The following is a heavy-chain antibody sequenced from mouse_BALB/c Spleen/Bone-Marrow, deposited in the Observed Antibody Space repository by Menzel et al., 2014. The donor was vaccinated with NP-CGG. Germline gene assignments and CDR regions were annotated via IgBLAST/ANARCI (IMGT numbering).Heavy chain of an antibody. CDR1: GFNIKDTY. CDR2: IDPASDYT. V-gene: IGHV14-3*02. D-gene: IGHD4-1*01. CDR3: ATLTGTFDY. Sequence: LVESGAELVKPGASVKLSCTASGFNIKDTYMHWVKQRPEQGLEWIGRIDPASDYTQFDSKFQGKATITADTSSNTAYLQLSSLTSEDTAVYYCATLTGTFDYWGQGTTLTASS. J-gene: IGHJ2*01.